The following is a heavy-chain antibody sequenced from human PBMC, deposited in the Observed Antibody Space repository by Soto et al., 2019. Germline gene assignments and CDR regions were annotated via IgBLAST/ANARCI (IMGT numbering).Heavy chain of an antibody. CDR2: IYHSGST. V-gene: IGHV4-38-2*02. J-gene: IGHJ6*02. CDR1: GYSISSGYY. CDR3: ARDQGAYYDILTGYPPDYYYYGMDV. D-gene: IGHD3-9*01. Sequence: PSETLSLTCAVSGYSISSGYYWGWIQQPPGRGLEWFGRIYHSGSTYYNPSLKSRVTISVDTSKNQFSLKLSSVTAADTAVYYCARDQGAYYDILTGYPPDYYYYGMDVWGQGTTVTVSS.